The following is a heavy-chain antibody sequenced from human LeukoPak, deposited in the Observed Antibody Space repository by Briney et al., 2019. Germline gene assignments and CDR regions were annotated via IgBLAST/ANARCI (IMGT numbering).Heavy chain of an antibody. Sequence: SETLSLTCTVSGGSISSSSHYWGWIRQPPGKGLEWIGSIYYSGSTYYNASLKSRVTISVDTSKNQFSLELSSVTAADTAVYYCARLRGYSYGWVDYWGQGTLVTVSS. D-gene: IGHD5-18*01. J-gene: IGHJ4*02. CDR3: ARLRGYSYGWVDY. V-gene: IGHV4-39*07. CDR2: IYYSGST. CDR1: GGSISSSSHY.